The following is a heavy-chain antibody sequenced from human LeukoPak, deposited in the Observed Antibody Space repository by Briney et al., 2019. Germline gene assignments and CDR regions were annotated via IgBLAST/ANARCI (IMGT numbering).Heavy chain of an antibody. J-gene: IGHJ4*02. Sequence: KPSETLSLTCTVSGASISSSAYYWGWIRQPPGKGLGWIGNIYYSGNTYYNPSLKSRVTISLDTSKNKFSLKLSSVTAADTAVYYCASRLQSTSSFDYWGQGTLVTVSS. CDR2: IYYSGNT. CDR1: GASISSSAYY. CDR3: ASRLQSTSSFDY. D-gene: IGHD4-11*01. V-gene: IGHV4-39*01.